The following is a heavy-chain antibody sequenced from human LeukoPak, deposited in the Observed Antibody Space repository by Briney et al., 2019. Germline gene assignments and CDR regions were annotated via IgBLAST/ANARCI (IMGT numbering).Heavy chain of an antibody. CDR1: GFTFSNYD. Sequence: GGSLRLSCAASGFTFSNYDMHWVRHTTGKGLEWVSAINTAGDTYYPGSVKGRFTISRENAKNSFYLQMNSLRAEDTAVYYCARDHYYDSSGYYPHWGQGTLVTVSS. J-gene: IGHJ4*02. CDR2: INTAGDT. CDR3: ARDHYYDSSGYYPH. V-gene: IGHV3-13*01. D-gene: IGHD3-22*01.